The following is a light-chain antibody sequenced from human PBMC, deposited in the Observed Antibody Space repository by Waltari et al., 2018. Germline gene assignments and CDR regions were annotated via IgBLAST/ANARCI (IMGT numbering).Light chain of an antibody. CDR2: WAS. Sequence: DIVMTQSPDSLAVSLGERATINCKSSQSVLYSSNNKNYLAWYQQKPGQPPKLSIYWASTRESGVPDRFSGSGSGTDFTLTISSLQAEDVAVYYCQQYYSTPAFGPGTKVDIK. CDR1: QSVLYSSNNKNY. J-gene: IGKJ3*01. CDR3: QQYYSTPA. V-gene: IGKV4-1*01.